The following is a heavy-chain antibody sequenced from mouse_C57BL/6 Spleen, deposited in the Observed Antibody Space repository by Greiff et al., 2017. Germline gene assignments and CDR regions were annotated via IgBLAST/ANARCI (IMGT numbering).Heavy chain of an antibody. CDR1: GFSLTSYG. CDR2: IWRGGST. J-gene: IGHJ4*01. D-gene: IGHD1-2*01. CDR3: AKKGDYGSYAMDY. V-gene: IGHV2-5*01. Sequence: VQVVESGPGLVQPSQSLSITCTVSGFSLTSYGVHWVRPSPGKGLEWLGVIWRGGSTDYNAAFMSRLSITKDNSKSQVFFKMNSLQADDTAIYYCAKKGDYGSYAMDYWGQGTSVTGSS.